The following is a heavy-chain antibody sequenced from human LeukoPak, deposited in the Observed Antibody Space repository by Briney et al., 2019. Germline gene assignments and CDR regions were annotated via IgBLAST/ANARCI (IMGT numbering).Heavy chain of an antibody. D-gene: IGHD2-15*01. V-gene: IGHV3-23*01. J-gene: IGHJ4*02. Sequence: GGSLRLSCAASGFSFSSYAMSWVRQAPGKGLEWVSFISGSGDKTYYADSVKGRFSISRDNSKNTLYLQMNSLRAEDTAIYYCAKCGWWLHDLDYWGQGTLVTVSS. CDR3: AKCGWWLHDLDY. CDR1: GFSFSSYA. CDR2: ISGSGDKT.